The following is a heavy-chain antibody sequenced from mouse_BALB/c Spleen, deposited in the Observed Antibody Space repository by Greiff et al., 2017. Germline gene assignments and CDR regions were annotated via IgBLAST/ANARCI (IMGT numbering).Heavy chain of an antibody. V-gene: IGHV5-9-4*01. CDR1: GFTFSSYA. Sequence: EVKLVESGGGLVKPGGSLKLSCAASGFTFSSYAMSWVRQSPEKRLEWVAEISSGGSYTYYPDTVTGRFTISRDNAKNTLYLEMSSLRSEDTAIYYCARNYYGSSWYFDVWGAGTTVTVSS. CDR3: ARNYYGSSWYFDV. D-gene: IGHD1-1*01. J-gene: IGHJ1*01. CDR2: ISSGGSYT.